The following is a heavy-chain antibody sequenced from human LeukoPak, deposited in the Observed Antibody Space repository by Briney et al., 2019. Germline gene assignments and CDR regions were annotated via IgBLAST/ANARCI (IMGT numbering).Heavy chain of an antibody. CDR1: GFTFSSYA. V-gene: IGHV3-23*01. Sequence: GGSLRLTCADSGFTFSSYAISWVRQAPGKGLEWVSGISGSGGNTYYADSVKGRFTISRDNSKNTLYLQMNSLRAEDTAVYYCAKDGCSSTSCYTGDYYFDYWGQGTLVTVSS. D-gene: IGHD2-2*02. CDR3: AKDGCSSTSCYTGDYYFDY. J-gene: IGHJ4*02. CDR2: ISGSGGNT.